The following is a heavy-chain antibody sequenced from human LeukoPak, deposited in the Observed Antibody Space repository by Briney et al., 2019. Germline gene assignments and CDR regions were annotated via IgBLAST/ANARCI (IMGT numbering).Heavy chain of an antibody. Sequence: GGSLRLSCAASGFTFSSYGMHWVRQAPGKGLEWVAFIRYDGSNKYYADSVKGRFTISRDNSKSTLYLQMNSLRAEDTAVYYCAKDRVRGVIMLFDYWGQGTLVTVSS. CDR3: AKDRVRGVIMLFDY. D-gene: IGHD3-10*01. J-gene: IGHJ4*02. CDR1: GFTFSSYG. CDR2: IRYDGSNK. V-gene: IGHV3-30*02.